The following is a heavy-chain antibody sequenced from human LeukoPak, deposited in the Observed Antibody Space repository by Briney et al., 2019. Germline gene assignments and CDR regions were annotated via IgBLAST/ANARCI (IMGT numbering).Heavy chain of an antibody. D-gene: IGHD3-10*01. V-gene: IGHV4-4*07. CDR2: IYTSGST. CDR3: ARDYFESGDAFDI. Sequence: PSETLSLTCTVSGGSISSYYWSWIRQPPGKGLEWIGRIYTSGSTNYNPSLKSRLTMSVDTSKNQFSLKLSSVTAADTAVYYCARDYFESGDAFDIWGQGTMVTVSS. CDR1: GGSISSYY. J-gene: IGHJ3*02.